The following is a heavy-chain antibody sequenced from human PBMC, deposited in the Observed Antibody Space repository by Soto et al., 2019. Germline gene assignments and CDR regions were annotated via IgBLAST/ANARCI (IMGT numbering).Heavy chain of an antibody. D-gene: IGHD2-15*01. J-gene: IGHJ4*02. CDR2: VNNDGSST. CDR3: VRACCGAPFDN. Sequence: VGSLRLSCAASGFTFRNYWMHWVRQAPGKGLLWVSRVNNDGSSTNYADSVKGRFTISRDNAENMLYLQMDRLRAEDTAVYYCVRACCGAPFDNWGQGTLVTVSS. CDR1: GFTFRNYW. V-gene: IGHV3-74*01.